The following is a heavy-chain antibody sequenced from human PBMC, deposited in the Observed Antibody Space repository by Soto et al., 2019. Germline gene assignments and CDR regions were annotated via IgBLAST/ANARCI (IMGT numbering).Heavy chain of an antibody. V-gene: IGHV4-31*03. J-gene: IGHJ4*02. CDR1: GASVTSGGYY. CDR2: IYSDGRT. D-gene: IGHD6-25*01. Sequence: QVQLQESGPGLVKPSQTLSVTCTVSGASVTSGGYYWTWIRQHSGKGLEWIGHIYSDGRTYYSPSLXSXLXIXXAMSKNQFSLRLTSVTVADTAVYYCASGYKYPSDYWGQGTLVAVSS. CDR3: ASGYKYPSDY.